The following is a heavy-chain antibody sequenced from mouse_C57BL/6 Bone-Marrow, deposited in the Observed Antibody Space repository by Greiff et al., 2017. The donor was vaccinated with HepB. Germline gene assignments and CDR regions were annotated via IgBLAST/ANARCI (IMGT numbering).Heavy chain of an antibody. CDR2: ISNGGGST. CDR3: ARGFYYGSSPSMDY. D-gene: IGHD1-1*01. J-gene: IGHJ4*01. Sequence: DVKLQESGGGLVQPGGSLKLSCAASGFTFSDYYMYWVRQTPEKRLEWVAYISNGGGSTYYPDTVKGRFTISRDNAKNTLYLQMSRLKSEDTAMYYCARGFYYGSSPSMDYWGQGTSVTVSS. V-gene: IGHV5-12*01. CDR1: GFTFSDYY.